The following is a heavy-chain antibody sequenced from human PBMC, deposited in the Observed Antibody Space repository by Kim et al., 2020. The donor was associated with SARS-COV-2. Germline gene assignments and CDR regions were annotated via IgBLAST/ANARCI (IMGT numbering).Heavy chain of an antibody. CDR1: GYTFTGYY. D-gene: IGHD3-10*01. J-gene: IGHJ6*02. Sequence: ASVKVSCKASGYTFTGYYMHWVRQAPGQGLEWMGWINPNSGGTNYAQKFQGRVTMTRDTSISTAYMELSRLRSDDTAVYYCARAMEGGGSGVYGMDVWGQGTTVTVSS. CDR3: ARAMEGGGSGVYGMDV. V-gene: IGHV1-2*02. CDR2: INPNSGGT.